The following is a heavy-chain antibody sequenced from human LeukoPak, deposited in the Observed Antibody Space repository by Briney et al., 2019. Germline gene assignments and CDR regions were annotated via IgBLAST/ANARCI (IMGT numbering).Heavy chain of an antibody. CDR1: GYTFTSYS. J-gene: IGHJ4*02. V-gene: IGHV1-18*01. CDR3: ARDYYDSSGYYY. CDR2: ISGYNGNT. D-gene: IGHD3-22*01. Sequence: ASVKVSCKASGYTFTSYSISWVRQAPGQGLEWMGWISGYNGNTVYAQKLQGRVTLTTDTSTSTAYMELRSLRSDDTAVYYCARDYYDSSGYYYWGQGTLVTVSS.